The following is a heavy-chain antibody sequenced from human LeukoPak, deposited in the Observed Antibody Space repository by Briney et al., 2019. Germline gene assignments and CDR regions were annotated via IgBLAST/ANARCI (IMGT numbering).Heavy chain of an antibody. CDR3: ARAYYYDSSGYIY. CDR1: GGSISSSTYY. J-gene: IGHJ4*02. V-gene: IGHV4-39*07. D-gene: IGHD3-22*01. Sequence: NTSETLSLTCTVSGGSISSSTYYWGWLRQPPGKGLEWIGSIYYSGSTYYNPSLKSRVTISVDTSKNQFSLKLSSVTAADTAVYYCARAYYYDSSGYIYWGQGTLVTVSS. CDR2: IYYSGST.